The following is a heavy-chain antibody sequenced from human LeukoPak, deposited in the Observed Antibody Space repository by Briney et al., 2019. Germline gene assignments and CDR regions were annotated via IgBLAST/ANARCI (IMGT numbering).Heavy chain of an antibody. D-gene: IGHD3-22*01. CDR1: GITLSNYG. CDR3: AKRGVVIRVILVGFHKEAYYFDS. J-gene: IGHJ4*02. CDR2: ISGSSGST. Sequence: GGSLRLSCRVSGITLSNYGMSWVRQAPGEGLEWVAGISGSSGSTKYADSVKGRFTISRDNPKNTLHLQMTSLRAEDTAVYFCAKRGVVIRVILVGFHKEAYYFDSWGQGALVTVSS. V-gene: IGHV3-23*01.